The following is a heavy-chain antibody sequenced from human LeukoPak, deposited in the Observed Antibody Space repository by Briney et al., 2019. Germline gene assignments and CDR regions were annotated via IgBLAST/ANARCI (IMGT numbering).Heavy chain of an antibody. CDR1: GFTFSGSA. Sequence: GGSLRLSCAASGFTFSGSAMHWVRQASGKGLEWVGRIRSKANSYATVYAASVKGRFTISRDDSKNTLYLQMNRLETEDTAVYYCTTLRPWIQPRWGQGTMVTVSS. V-gene: IGHV3-73*01. J-gene: IGHJ3*01. D-gene: IGHD5-18*01. CDR2: IRSKANSYAT. CDR3: TTLRPWIQPR.